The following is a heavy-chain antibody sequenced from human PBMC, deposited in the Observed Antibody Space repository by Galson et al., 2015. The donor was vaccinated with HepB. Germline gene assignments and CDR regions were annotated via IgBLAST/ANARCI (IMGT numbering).Heavy chain of an antibody. CDR3: ARLGWGSSDPQYHYGMDV. Sequence: QSGAEVKKPGESLRISCKGSGYSFTSYWISWVRQMPGKGLEWMGRIDPIDSYTNYSPSFQGHVTISADKSITTAYRQGSSLKASDTAMYYCARLGWGSSDPQYHYGMDVWGQGTTVTVSS. CDR1: GYSFTSYW. V-gene: IGHV5-10-1*01. CDR2: IDPIDSYT. J-gene: IGHJ6*02. D-gene: IGHD6-6*01.